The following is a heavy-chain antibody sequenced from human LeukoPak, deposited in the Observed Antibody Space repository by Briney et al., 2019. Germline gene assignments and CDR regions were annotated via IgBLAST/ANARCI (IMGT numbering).Heavy chain of an antibody. CDR1: GFTFSSYW. D-gene: IGHD3-22*01. CDR3: ARDRGYYDSSGCPLRGYYYGMDV. V-gene: IGHV3-7*01. Sequence: GGSLRLSCAASGFTFSSYWVRWVRQAPGKGLEWMANIKQDGSEKYYVDCVVARFTISRDNATNSLYLQMNSLSAEDTAVYYCARDRGYYDSSGCPLRGYYYGMDVWGQGTMVTVSS. J-gene: IGHJ6*02. CDR2: IKQDGSEK.